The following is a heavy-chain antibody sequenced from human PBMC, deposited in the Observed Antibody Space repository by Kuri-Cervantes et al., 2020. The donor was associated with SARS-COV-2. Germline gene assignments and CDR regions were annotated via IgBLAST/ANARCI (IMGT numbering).Heavy chain of an antibody. D-gene: IGHD6-13*01. CDR3: ARDQGTHIAAASFDY. J-gene: IGHJ4*02. CDR1: GYTLTELS. Sequence: ASVKVSCKVSGYTLTELSMHWVRQAPGKGLEWMGGFDPENGETIYAQKFQGRVTMTEDTSTDTAYMELSSLRSEDTAVYYCARDQGTHIAAASFDYWGQGTLVTVSS. CDR2: FDPENGET. V-gene: IGHV1-24*01.